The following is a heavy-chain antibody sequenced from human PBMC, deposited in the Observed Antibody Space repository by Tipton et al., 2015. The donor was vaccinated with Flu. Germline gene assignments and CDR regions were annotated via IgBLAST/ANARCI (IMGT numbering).Heavy chain of an antibody. J-gene: IGHJ4*02. D-gene: IGHD2-15*01. V-gene: IGHV4-59*12. CDR2: IFYTGDT. CDR1: GGSFSNYY. Sequence: TLSLTCTVSGGSFSNYYWNWIRQPPGKGLEWIGYIFYTGDTSYNPSLKSRVTISLDTPKNHFSLKLSSVTAADTAVYYCARKYCSGGSCYHFDYWGQGTLVTVSS. CDR3: ARKYCSGGSCYHFDY.